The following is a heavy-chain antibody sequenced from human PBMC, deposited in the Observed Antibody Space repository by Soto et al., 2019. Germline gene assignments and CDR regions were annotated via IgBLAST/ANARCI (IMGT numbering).Heavy chain of an antibody. CDR2: ISYDGSNK. V-gene: IGHV3-30-3*01. CDR3: ARSLPIHVELLATIRSWYAP. Sequence: GGSLRLSCAASGFTFRSYAMHWVRRAPGKGREGVALISYDGSNKYYADSVKGRCTISRDNSKNTLYLQMNSLRAEDTAVYYCARSLPIHVELLATIRSWYAPSDHDTLVTHSS. CDR1: GFTFRSYA. J-gene: IGHJ5*02. D-gene: IGHD5-12*01.